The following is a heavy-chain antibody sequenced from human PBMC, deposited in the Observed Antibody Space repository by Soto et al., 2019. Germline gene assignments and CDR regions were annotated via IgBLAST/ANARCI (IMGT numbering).Heavy chain of an antibody. J-gene: IGHJ4*02. D-gene: IGHD3-10*01. V-gene: IGHV3-30*18. CDR1: GFTFRWFG. Sequence: PGGSLRLSCAGSGFTFRWFGMNWVRQAPGKGLEWVPRISNDGSNEYYVDSVKGRFTISRDNSKNTLYLQMDSLRAEDTAVYYCAKGEVRGIIPSYFDYWGLGTLVTVSS. CDR3: AKGEVRGIIPSYFDY. CDR2: ISNDGSNE.